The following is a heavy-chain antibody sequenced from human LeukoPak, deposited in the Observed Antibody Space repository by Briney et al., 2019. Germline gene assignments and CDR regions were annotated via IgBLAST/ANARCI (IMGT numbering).Heavy chain of an antibody. J-gene: IGHJ3*02. D-gene: IGHD3-3*01. CDR3: ARLVKTYYDFWSGYQTGAFDI. Sequence: PETLSLTCAVYGGSFSGYYWSWIRQPPGKGLEWIGEINHSGSTNYNPSLKSRVTISVDTSKNQFSLKLSSVTAADTAVYYCARLVKTYYDFWSGYQTGAFDIWGQGTMVTVSS. CDR2: INHSGST. V-gene: IGHV4-34*01. CDR1: GGSFSGYY.